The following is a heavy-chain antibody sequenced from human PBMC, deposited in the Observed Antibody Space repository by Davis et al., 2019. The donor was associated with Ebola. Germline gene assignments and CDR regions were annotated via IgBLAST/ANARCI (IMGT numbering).Heavy chain of an antibody. CDR2: ISGSGGST. Sequence: GESLKISCAASGFTFSSYSMNWVRQAPGKGLEWVSAISGSGGSTYYADSVKGRFTISRDNSKNSLYLQMNSLRAEDTAVYYCARDVDSSSSGSYYYYYYGMDVWGQGATVTVSS. D-gene: IGHD6-6*01. CDR1: GFTFSSYS. V-gene: IGHV3-23*01. J-gene: IGHJ6*02. CDR3: ARDVDSSSSGSYYYYYYGMDV.